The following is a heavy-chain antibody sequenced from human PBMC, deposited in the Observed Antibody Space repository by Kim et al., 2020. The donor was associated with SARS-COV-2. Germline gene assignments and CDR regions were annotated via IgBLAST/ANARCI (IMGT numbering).Heavy chain of an antibody. Sequence: GGSLRLSCAASGFTFSSYGMHWVRQAPGKGLEWVAVISYDGSNKYYADSVKGRFTISRDNSKNTLYLQMNSLRAEDTAVYYCAKDGRIQLWPTRGDYYYGMDVWGQGTTVTVSS. D-gene: IGHD5-18*01. J-gene: IGHJ6*02. V-gene: IGHV3-30*18. CDR3: AKDGRIQLWPTRGDYYYGMDV. CDR1: GFTFSSYG. CDR2: ISYDGSNK.